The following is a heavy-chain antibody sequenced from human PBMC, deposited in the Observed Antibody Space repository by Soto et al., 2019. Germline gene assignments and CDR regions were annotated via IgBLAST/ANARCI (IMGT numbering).Heavy chain of an antibody. CDR1: GYTLNPFY. D-gene: IGHD1-7*01. CDR3: VRENWYYDY. CDR2: VYPKTGGT. Sequence: ASVKVSCKASGYTLNPFYMHWARQAPGQGLEWMGWVYPKTGGTNYAQKFQGWVTMTSDTSISTVYMELRSLKSDDTAVYYCVRENWYYDYWGQGTLVTVSS. J-gene: IGHJ4*02. V-gene: IGHV1-2*04.